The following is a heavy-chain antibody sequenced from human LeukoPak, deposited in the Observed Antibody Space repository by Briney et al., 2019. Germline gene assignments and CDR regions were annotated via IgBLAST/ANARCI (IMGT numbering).Heavy chain of an antibody. V-gene: IGHV4-34*01. CDR2: INHSGST. Sequence: PSETLSLTCAVYGGSFSGYYWSWIRQPPGKGLEWIGEINHSGSTNYNPSLKSRVTISVDTSKNQFSLKLSSVTAADTAVYYCARLVLGELFSRWFDPWGQGTLVTVSS. J-gene: IGHJ5*02. CDR1: GGSFSGYY. CDR3: ARLVLGELFSRWFDP. D-gene: IGHD3-16*01.